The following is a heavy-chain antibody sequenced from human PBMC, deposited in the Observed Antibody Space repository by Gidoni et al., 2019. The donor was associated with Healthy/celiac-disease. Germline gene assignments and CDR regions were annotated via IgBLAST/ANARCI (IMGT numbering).Heavy chain of an antibody. CDR2: INHSGST. Sequence: QAQLQQWGAGLLKPSETLSLTCAVYGGAFSGYYWSWIRQPPGKGLEWIGEINHSGSTNYNPSLKSRVTISVDTSKNQFSLKLSSVTAADTAVYYCARVVVAAHGDYWGQGTLVTVSS. CDR1: GGAFSGYY. D-gene: IGHD2-15*01. CDR3: ARVVVAAHGDY. V-gene: IGHV4-34*01. J-gene: IGHJ4*02.